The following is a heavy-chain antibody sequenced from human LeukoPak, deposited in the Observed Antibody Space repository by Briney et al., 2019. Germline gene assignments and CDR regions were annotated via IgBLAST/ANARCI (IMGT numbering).Heavy chain of an antibody. CDR1: GFTFGRYS. V-gene: IGHV3-48*04. D-gene: IGHD4-17*01. CDR3: ARNSYGDYVNDF. CDR2: ISTTISTM. Sequence: GGSLRLSCVASGFTFGRYSMNWVRQAPGKGLEWISYISTTISTMYYADSVKGRFTISRDNAKNSLYLQMNSLRAEDTAVYYCARNSYGDYVNDFWGQGTLVTVSP. J-gene: IGHJ4*02.